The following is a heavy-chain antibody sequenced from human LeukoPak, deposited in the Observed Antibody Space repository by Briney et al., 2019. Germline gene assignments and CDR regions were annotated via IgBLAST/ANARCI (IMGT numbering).Heavy chain of an antibody. CDR3: ARESLLWFGESPTPFDY. D-gene: IGHD3-10*01. CDR1: GFTFSSYS. CDR2: ISSSSSYR. V-gene: IGHV3-21*01. J-gene: IGHJ4*02. Sequence: GGSLRLSCAASGFTFSSYSMNWVRQAPGKGLEWVSSISSSSSYRYYADSVKGRFPISRDNAKNSLSLQMNSLRVEDTAVYYCARESLLWFGESPTPFDYWGQGALVTVSS.